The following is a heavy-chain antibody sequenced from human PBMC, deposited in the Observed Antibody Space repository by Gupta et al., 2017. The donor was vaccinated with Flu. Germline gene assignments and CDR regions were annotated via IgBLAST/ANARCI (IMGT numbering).Heavy chain of an antibody. CDR2: VGAGGDRT. Sequence: EVQLLVSGGALVQPGGSLRLSCAAYGLTFSDYDMNWVRQAPGKGLEWVSTVGAGGDRTYYADSVMGRFTISRDNSKNTVYLQMNSLRGDDTAVYYCAKDRSGNPAIDYWGQGTLVTVS. D-gene: IGHD6-13*01. J-gene: IGHJ4*02. CDR1: GLTFSDYD. CDR3: AKDRSGNPAIDY. V-gene: IGHV3-23*01.